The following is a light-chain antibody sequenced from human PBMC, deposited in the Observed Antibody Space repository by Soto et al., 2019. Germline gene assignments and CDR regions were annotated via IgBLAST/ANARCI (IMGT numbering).Light chain of an antibody. CDR1: QSVSSN. Sequence: EIGMTQSPATLSVSLGERATLSCRATQSVSSNLAWYQQKPGQAPRLLIYGASARATGIPARFSGSGSGTDFTLTISSLQSEYLAVYYCQQYFNWPRTFGQGTRVEIK. CDR2: GAS. CDR3: QQYFNWPRT. V-gene: IGKV3-15*01. J-gene: IGKJ1*01.